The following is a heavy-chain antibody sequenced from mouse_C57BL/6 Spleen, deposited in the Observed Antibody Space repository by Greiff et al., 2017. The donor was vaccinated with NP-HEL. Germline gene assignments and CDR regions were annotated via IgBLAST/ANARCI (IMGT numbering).Heavy chain of an antibody. J-gene: IGHJ2*01. D-gene: IGHD3-2*02. CDR1: GYTFTSYW. V-gene: IGHV1-61*01. CDR2: IYPSDSET. Sequence: QVQLKQSGAELVRPGSSVKLSCKASGYTFTSYWMDWVKQRPGQGLEWIGNIYPSDSETHYNQKFKDKATLTVDKSSSTAYMQLSSLTSEDSAVYYCARSGTAQADYWGQGTTLTVSS. CDR3: ARSGTAQADY.